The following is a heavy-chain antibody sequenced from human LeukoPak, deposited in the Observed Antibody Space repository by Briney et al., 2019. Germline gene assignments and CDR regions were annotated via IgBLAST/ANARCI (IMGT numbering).Heavy chain of an antibody. CDR2: IIPIFGTA. D-gene: IGHD2-15*01. V-gene: IGHV1-69*13. J-gene: IGHJ6*03. Sequence: SVKVSCKASGYTFTSYDINWVRQAPGQGLEWMGGIIPIFGTANYAQKFQGRVTITADESTSTAYMELSSLRSEDTAVYYCASWVGGYYYYMDVWGKGTTVTVSS. CDR3: ASWVGGYYYYMDV. CDR1: GYTFTSYD.